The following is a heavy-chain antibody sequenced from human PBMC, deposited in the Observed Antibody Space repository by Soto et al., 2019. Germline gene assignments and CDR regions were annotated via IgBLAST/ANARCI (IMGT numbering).Heavy chain of an antibody. CDR3: ARLPNKSPQN. CDR1: EFTFSSNW. J-gene: IGHJ1*01. V-gene: IGHV3-74*01. CDR2: ISNDGSST. Sequence: EVQLVESGGGLVQPGGSLRLSCVASEFTFSSNWMHWVRQAPGKGLVWVSSISNDGSSTSYADPVKGRFTISRDTAKNTLYLPMNSLRAEDTAVYYCARLPNKSPQNWGQGTLVIVSP.